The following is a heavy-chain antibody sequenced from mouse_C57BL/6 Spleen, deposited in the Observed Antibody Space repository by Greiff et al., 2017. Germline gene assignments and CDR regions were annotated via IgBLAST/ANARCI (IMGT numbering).Heavy chain of an antibody. CDR1: GYTFTSYD. CDR3: ARWGYGSSLYYFDY. D-gene: IGHD1-1*01. CDR2: IYPRDGST. Sequence: VQLQESGPELVKPGASVKLSCKASGYTFTSYDINWVKQRPGQGLEWIGWIYPRDGSTKYNEKFKGKATLTVDTSSSTAYMELHSLTSEDSAVYFCARWGYGSSLYYFDYWGQGTTLTVSS. J-gene: IGHJ2*01. V-gene: IGHV1-85*01.